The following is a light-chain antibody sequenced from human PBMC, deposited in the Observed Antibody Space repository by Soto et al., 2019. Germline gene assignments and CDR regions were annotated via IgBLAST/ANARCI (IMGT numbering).Light chain of an antibody. V-gene: IGLV2-14*01. Sequence: QSALTQPDSVSGSPGQSISISCTGTSSDIGIYNFVSWCQQHPGKAPKVLIYDVNNRPSGVSDRFSGSKSGNTASLTISRLQAEDEATYYCSSYTNTTTLVVFGGGIKLTVL. J-gene: IGLJ3*02. CDR1: SSDIGIYNF. CDR2: DVN. CDR3: SSYTNTTTLVV.